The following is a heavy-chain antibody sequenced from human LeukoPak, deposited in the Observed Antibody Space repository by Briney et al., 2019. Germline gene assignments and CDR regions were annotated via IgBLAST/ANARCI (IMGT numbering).Heavy chain of an antibody. D-gene: IGHD6-19*01. J-gene: IGHJ4*02. CDR1: GFTLDDHG. Sequence: GGSLRLSCAASGFTLDDHGMSWVRQTPGKGLEWVSGINWNGDSTGYADSVKGRFTISRNNVKNSLFLQMNSLRAEDTSLYYCASGDRNGWYFDCWGQGTLVTVSS. CDR2: INWNGDST. V-gene: IGHV3-20*04. CDR3: ASGDRNGWYFDC.